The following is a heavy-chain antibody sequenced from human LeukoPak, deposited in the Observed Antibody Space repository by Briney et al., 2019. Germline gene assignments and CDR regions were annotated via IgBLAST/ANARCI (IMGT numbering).Heavy chain of an antibody. V-gene: IGHV4-39*07. D-gene: IGHD2-15*01. CDR1: GGSFSSSPYY. CDR2: VYYSGTT. Sequence: SETLSLTCTVSGGSFSSSPYYWGWIRQPPGKGLEWIGSVYYSGTTYYSPSLKSRVTISLDTSKNQFSLRLTSVTAADTAVYYCVRHLSAGRPAFDIWGQGTMVTVSS. J-gene: IGHJ3*02. CDR3: VRHLSAGRPAFDI.